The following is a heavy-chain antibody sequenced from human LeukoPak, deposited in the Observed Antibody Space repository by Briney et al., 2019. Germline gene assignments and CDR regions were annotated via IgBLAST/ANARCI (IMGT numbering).Heavy chain of an antibody. CDR2: VRGSGGST. CDR1: GFTFNYDA. CDR3: AKDDKGDFYFDY. D-gene: IGHD3-16*01. J-gene: IGHJ4*02. V-gene: IGHV3-23*01. Sequence: GGSLRLSCAASGFTFNYDAISWVRQAPGKGLAWVSSVRGSGGSTYYSDSVRGRFTISRDISKNTVYLQMNSLRAEDTAMYYCAKDDKGDFYFDYWGQGTLVTVSS.